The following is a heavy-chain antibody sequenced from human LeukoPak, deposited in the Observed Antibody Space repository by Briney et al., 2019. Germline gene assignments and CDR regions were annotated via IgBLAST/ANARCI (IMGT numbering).Heavy chain of an antibody. V-gene: IGHV3-64D*09. CDR2: IGSNGRST. CDR1: GFTFSSYA. CDR3: VKDRTGGRVAFDI. J-gene: IGHJ3*02. Sequence: PGGSLRLSCSASGFTFSSYAMHWVRQAPGKGLEYVSAIGSNGRSTYYADSVKGRFTISRDNSQNTLYLQMSSLRAEDTAVYYCVKDRTGGRVAFDIWGQGTMVTVSS. D-gene: IGHD1-14*01.